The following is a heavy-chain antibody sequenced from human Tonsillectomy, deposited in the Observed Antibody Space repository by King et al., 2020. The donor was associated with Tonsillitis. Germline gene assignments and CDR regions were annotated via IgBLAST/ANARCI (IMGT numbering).Heavy chain of an antibody. V-gene: IGHV3-7*03. CDR1: GFTFSSYW. CDR3: ARDGDSSGWYVGFDY. D-gene: IGHD6-19*01. CDR2: IKQDGSEK. Sequence: QLVQSGGGLVQPGGSLRLSCAVSGFTFSSYWMSWVRQAPGKGLEWVANIKQDGSEKYYVDSVKGRFTISRDNAKNSLYLQMNSLRAEDTAVYYCARDGDSSGWYVGFDYWGQGTLVTVSS. J-gene: IGHJ4*02.